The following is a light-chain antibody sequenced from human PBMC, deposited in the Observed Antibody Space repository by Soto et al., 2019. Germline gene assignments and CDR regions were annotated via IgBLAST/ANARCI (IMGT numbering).Light chain of an antibody. CDR1: SSDVGAYIY. J-gene: IGLJ2*01. CDR3: SIYAGGNSVI. V-gene: IGLV2-8*01. CDR2: EIN. Sequence: QSVLTQPPSASGSPGQSVAISCTGTSSDVGAYIYVSRYQQHPGKAPKLVIYEINKRPSGVPDRFSGSKSGNTASLTVSGLQVEDEADYYCSIYAGGNSVIFGGGTKLTVL.